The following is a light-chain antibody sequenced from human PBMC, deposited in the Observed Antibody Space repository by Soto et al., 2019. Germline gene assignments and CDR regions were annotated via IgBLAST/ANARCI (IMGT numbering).Light chain of an antibody. V-gene: IGKV1-9*01. CDR3: QQLNSSPRR. Sequence: DIQLTQSPSFLSASVGDRVTITCRASQGISSYLAWYQQKPGKAPKLLIYAASTLQSGVPSRFSGSGSGTEFPPTITSLQPEVFAIYDYQQLNSSPRRFAKGT. CDR1: QGISSY. J-gene: IGKJ1*01. CDR2: AAS.